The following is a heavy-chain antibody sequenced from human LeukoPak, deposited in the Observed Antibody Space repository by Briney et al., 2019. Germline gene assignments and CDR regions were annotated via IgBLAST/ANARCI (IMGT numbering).Heavy chain of an antibody. J-gene: IGHJ4*02. CDR1: GFTFSYNW. D-gene: IGHD3-10*01. CDR3: LGYYSGSPN. Sequence: GGSLRLSCAASGFTFSYNWMHWVRHAAGKGMVGVSRISSDGRTTQYADSVKGRFTISRDTAKNTLFLQMNDLRAEDTAVYYCLGYYSGSPNWGQGTLVTVSS. CDR2: ISSDGRTT. V-gene: IGHV3-74*03.